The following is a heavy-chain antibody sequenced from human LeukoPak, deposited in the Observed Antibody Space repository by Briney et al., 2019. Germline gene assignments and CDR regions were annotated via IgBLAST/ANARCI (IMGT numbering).Heavy chain of an antibody. J-gene: IGHJ4*02. D-gene: IGHD3-9*01. Sequence: GGSLRLSCAASGFTFSNYWMHWVRQAPGKGLVWVSRINSDGSSTSYADSVKGRFTISRDNAKNTLYLQMNSLRVEDTAVYYCANFRYFDGGNWGQGTLVTVSS. CDR1: GFTFSNYW. CDR3: ANFRYFDGGN. CDR2: INSDGSST. V-gene: IGHV3-74*01.